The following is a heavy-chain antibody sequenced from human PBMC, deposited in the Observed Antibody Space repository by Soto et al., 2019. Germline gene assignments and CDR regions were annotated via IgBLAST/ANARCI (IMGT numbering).Heavy chain of an antibody. J-gene: IGHJ4*02. CDR3: ARRGYSSSHFDF. Sequence: PAETLSLTCTVSGGSIISSNYYFVCIRQPPWKELEWIGSIYYSGSTYYNPSLKSRVTISVDTSKNQFSLKLSSVTAADTAVFYCARRGYSSSHFDFWGQRTLVTVSS. D-gene: IGHD6-6*01. CDR2: IYYSGST. V-gene: IGHV4-39*01. CDR1: GGSIISSNYY.